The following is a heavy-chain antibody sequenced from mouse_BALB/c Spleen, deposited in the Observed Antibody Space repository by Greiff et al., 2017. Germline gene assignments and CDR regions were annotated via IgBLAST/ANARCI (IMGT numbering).Heavy chain of an antibody. CDR3: ARDYGSSYRGWFAY. V-gene: IGHV5-17*02. CDR2: ISSGSSTI. J-gene: IGHJ3*01. D-gene: IGHD1-1*01. CDR1: GFTFSSFG. Sequence: EVMLVESGGGLVQPGGSRKLSCAASGFTFSSFGMHWVRQAPEKGLEWVAYISSGSSTIYYADTVKGRFTISRDNPKNTLFLQMTSLRSEDTAMYYCARDYGSSYRGWFAYWGQGTLVTVSA.